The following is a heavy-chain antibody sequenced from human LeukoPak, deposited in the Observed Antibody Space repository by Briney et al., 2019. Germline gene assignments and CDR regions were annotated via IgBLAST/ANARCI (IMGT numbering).Heavy chain of an antibody. J-gene: IGHJ6*01. D-gene: IGHD2-15*01. CDR3: AKATLRTCSGARCYSFEK. CDR1: GFTFTDYA. V-gene: IGHV3-23*01. CDR2: FSGGVDTT. Sequence: GGSLRLSCAASGFTFTDYAMSWVRQTPGKGLEWVSTFSGGVDTTYYANSVRGRFTISRDNSKNTLDLQMKSLRAEDTAVYYCAKATLRTCSGARCYSFEKWGQG.